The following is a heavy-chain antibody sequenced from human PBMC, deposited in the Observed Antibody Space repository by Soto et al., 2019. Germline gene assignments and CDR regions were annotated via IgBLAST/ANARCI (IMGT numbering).Heavy chain of an antibody. CDR3: ARDRGQPLPAYYYYGMDV. V-gene: IGHV3-21*01. CDR1: GFTFSSYS. D-gene: IGHD2-2*01. CDR2: ISSSSSYM. Sequence: GGSLRLSCAASGFTFSSYSMNWVRQAPGKGLEWVSSISSSSSYMYYADSVKGRFTISRDNAKNSLYLQMNSLRAEDTAVYYCARDRGQPLPAYYYYGMDVWGQGTTVTVSS. J-gene: IGHJ6*02.